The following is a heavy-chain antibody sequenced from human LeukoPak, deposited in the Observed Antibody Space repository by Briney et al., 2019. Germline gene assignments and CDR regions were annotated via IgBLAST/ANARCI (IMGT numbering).Heavy chain of an antibody. J-gene: IGHJ4*02. D-gene: IGHD3-22*01. CDR1: GYTFTGYY. CDR2: ISAYNGNT. CDR3: ARSYYDSSGYYGDY. V-gene: IGHV1-18*04. Sequence: ASVKVSCKASGYTFTGYYIHWVRLAPGQGLEWMGWISAYNGNTNYAQKLQGRVTMTTDTSTSTAYMELRSLRSDDTAVYYCARSYYDSSGYYGDYWGQGTLVTVSS.